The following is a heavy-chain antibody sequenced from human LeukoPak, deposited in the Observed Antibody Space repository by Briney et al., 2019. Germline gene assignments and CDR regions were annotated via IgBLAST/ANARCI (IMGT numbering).Heavy chain of an antibody. J-gene: IGHJ6*03. V-gene: IGHV3-21*04. CDR1: GFTFSSYG. Sequence: PGGSLRLSCVASGFTFSSYGMNWVRQAPGKGLEWVSSIGTSGSYIYYTDSVKGRFTISRDNAKNSLYLQMNSLRAEDAAIYYCARVLYYYASVSYNYYMDVWGKGTTVTISS. CDR2: IGTSGSYI. CDR3: ARVLYYYASVSYNYYMDV. D-gene: IGHD3-10*01.